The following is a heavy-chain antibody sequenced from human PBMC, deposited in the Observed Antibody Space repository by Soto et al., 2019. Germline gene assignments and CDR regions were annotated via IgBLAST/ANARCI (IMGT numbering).Heavy chain of an antibody. CDR2: TRNKANSYTT. D-gene: IGHD2-2*02. J-gene: IGHJ6*02. CDR1: GFTFSDHY. CDR3: ARKKVDIVVVPAAIITPSIFRYYYYGMDV. V-gene: IGHV3-72*01. Sequence: EVQLVESGGGLVQPGGSLRLSCAASGFTFSDHYMDWVRQAPGKGLEWVGRTRNKANSYTTEYAASVKGRFTISRDDSKNSLYLQMNSLKTEDTAVYYCARKKVDIVVVPAAIITPSIFRYYYYGMDVWGQGTTVTVSS.